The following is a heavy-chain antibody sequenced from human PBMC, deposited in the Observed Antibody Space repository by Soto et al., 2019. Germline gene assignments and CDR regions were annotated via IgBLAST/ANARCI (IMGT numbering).Heavy chain of an antibody. CDR1: GDTFKSYA. D-gene: IGHD2-21*02. CDR3: ASSSPVTAEVGYNYYGMDV. CDR2: IIPIFGTA. Sequence: GASVKVSCKASGDTFKSYAISWVRQAPGQGLEWMAGIIPIFGTAKYTQKFQGRVTITADESTNTAYLEVSSLRSEDTAVYYCASSSPVTAEVGYNYYGMDVWGQGTSVTVSS. J-gene: IGHJ6*02. V-gene: IGHV1-69*13.